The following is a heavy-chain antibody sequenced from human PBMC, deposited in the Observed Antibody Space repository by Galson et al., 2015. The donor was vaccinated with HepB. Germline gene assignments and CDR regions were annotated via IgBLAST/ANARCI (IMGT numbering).Heavy chain of an antibody. J-gene: IGHJ4*02. Sequence: SCKASGYTFTSYAMHWVRQAPGQRLEWMGWINAGNGNTKYSQKFQGRVTITRDTSASAAYMELSSLRSEDTAVYYCARDRYDFWSGYSYWGQGTLVTVSS. D-gene: IGHD3-3*01. V-gene: IGHV1-3*01. CDR1: GYTFTSYA. CDR3: ARDRYDFWSGYSY. CDR2: INAGNGNT.